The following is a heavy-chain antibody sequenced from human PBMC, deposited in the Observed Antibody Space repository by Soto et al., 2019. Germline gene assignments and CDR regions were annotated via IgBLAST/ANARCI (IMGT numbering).Heavy chain of an antibody. CDR2: ISSNSKDI. Sequence: GSLRLSCAASGFSFRTYNMNRVRQAPGKGLEWVSSISSNSKDIYYADSVKGRFTISRDNANNSLYLHMSDLRAEDTALYYCAKDSRPFGGDSRHDSWGQGTLVTVSS. CDR3: AKDSRPFGGDSRHDS. D-gene: IGHD2-21*02. J-gene: IGHJ4*02. V-gene: IGHV3-21*01. CDR1: GFSFRTYN.